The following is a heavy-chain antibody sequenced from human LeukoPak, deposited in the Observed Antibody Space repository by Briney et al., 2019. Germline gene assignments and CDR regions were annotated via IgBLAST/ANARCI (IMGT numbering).Heavy chain of an antibody. V-gene: IGHV4-59*01. CDR1: GGSISRYY. D-gene: IGHD3-10*01. J-gene: IGHJ4*02. CDR2: IYYSGST. CDR3: ARVRGYGSGSYYFDY. Sequence: SETLSLTCTVSGGSISRYYWSWIRQPPGKGLEWIGYIYYSGSTNYNPSLKSRVTISVDTSKNQFSLKLSSVTAADTAVYYCARVRGYGSGSYYFDYWGQGTLVTVSS.